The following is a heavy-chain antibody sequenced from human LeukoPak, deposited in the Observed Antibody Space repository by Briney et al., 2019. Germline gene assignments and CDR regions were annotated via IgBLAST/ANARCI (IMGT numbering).Heavy chain of an antibody. CDR1: GFTFSSYS. CDR2: ISSTGTYI. J-gene: IGHJ4*02. D-gene: IGHD6-19*01. V-gene: IGHV3-21*01. CDR3: ARGIALPGTAYYFDC. Sequence: GGSLRLSCAASGFTFSSYSINWVRQAPGRGLEWVSSISSTGTYIYYADSVKGRFTISRDNAENSLYLQMNSLRAEDTAVYYCARGIALPGTAYYFDCWGQGALVTVSS.